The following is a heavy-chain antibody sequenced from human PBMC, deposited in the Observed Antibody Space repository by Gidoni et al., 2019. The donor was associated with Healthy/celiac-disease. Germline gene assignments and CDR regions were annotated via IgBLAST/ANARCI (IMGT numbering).Heavy chain of an antibody. CDR2: ISYDGSNK. J-gene: IGHJ6*02. CDR1: GFTFSSYA. V-gene: IGHV3-30-3*01. D-gene: IGHD3-10*01. CDR3: ARDRFRFGELYYYYGMDV. Sequence: QVQLVESGGGVVQPGRSLRLSCAASGFTFSSYAMHWVRQAPGKGLGWVAFISYDGSNKYYADSVKGRFTISRDNSKNTLYLQMNSLRAEDTAVYYCARDRFRFGELYYYYGMDVWGQGTTVTVSS.